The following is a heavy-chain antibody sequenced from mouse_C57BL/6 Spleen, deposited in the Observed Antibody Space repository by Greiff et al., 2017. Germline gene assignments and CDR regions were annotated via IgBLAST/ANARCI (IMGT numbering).Heavy chain of an antibody. Sequence: VQLQQSGPELVKPGASVKISCKASGYAFSSSWMNWVKQRPGKGLEWIGRIYPGDGDTNYNGKFKGKATLTADKSSSTAYMQLSSLTSEDSAVYYCTSFGLDYWGQGTTLTVSS. J-gene: IGHJ2*01. CDR1: GYAFSSSW. CDR2: IYPGDGDT. CDR3: TSFGLDY. V-gene: IGHV1-82*01.